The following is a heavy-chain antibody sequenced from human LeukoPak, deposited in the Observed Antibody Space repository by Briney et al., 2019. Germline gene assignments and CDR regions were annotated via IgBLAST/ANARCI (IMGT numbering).Heavy chain of an antibody. CDR2: INYSGST. Sequence: PSETLSLTCTVSGGSISSSSYYWGWIRQPPGKGLEWIGSINYSGSTYYNPSLESRVTISVDTSKNQFSLKLSSVTAADTAVYYCARDGHNWNGEVDNWGQGTLVTVSS. CDR3: ARDGHNWNGEVDN. V-gene: IGHV4-39*07. CDR1: GGSISSSSYY. J-gene: IGHJ4*02. D-gene: IGHD1-1*01.